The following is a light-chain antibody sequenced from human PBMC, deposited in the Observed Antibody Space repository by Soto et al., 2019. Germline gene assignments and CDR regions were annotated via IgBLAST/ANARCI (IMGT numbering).Light chain of an antibody. CDR3: QQRSNWPSIT. CDR1: QSVSSN. Sequence: EIVMTQSPSTLSVSPGERATLSCRASQSVSSNLAWYQQKPGQAPRLLIYDASSRATGIPARFSGSGSGTDFTLTISSLEPEDLGVYYCQQRSNWPSITFGQGTRLEIK. V-gene: IGKV3-11*01. CDR2: DAS. J-gene: IGKJ5*01.